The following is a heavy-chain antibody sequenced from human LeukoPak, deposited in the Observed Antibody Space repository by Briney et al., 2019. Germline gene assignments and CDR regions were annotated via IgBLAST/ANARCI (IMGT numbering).Heavy chain of an antibody. D-gene: IGHD3-9*01. CDR1: GGSISHNSYY. Sequence: SETLSLTCSVSGGSISHNSYYWGWLRQPPGKGLECIGTNYYSGSTYYSPSLKSRVTISVDTFKNQFSLKLNSVTTAGPAVYYCARISAGYYYVGYWGQGTLVTVSS. J-gene: IGHJ4*02. CDR2: NYYSGST. V-gene: IGHV4-39*07. CDR3: ARISAGYYYVGY.